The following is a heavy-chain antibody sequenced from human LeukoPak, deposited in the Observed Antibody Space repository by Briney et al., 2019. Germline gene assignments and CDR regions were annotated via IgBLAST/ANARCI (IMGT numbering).Heavy chain of an antibody. CDR1: GGSISSSSYY. CDR2: IYYSGST. D-gene: IGHD4-17*01. J-gene: IGHJ4*02. V-gene: IGHV4-39*07. Sequence: KPSETLSLTCTVSGGSISSSSYYWGWIRQPPGKGLEWIGSIYYSGSTYYNPSLKSRVTISVDTSKNQFSLKLSSVTAADTAVYYCARDRFTVTREVGTFDYWGQGTLVTVSS. CDR3: ARDRFTVTREVGTFDY.